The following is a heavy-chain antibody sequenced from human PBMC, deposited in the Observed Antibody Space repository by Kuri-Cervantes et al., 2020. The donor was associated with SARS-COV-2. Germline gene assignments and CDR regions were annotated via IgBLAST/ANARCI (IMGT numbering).Heavy chain of an antibody. J-gene: IGHJ6*02. D-gene: IGHD3-10*01. CDR2: ISSSAGST. V-gene: IGHV3-23*01. Sequence: GGSLRLSCAASGSTFSTYAMSWVRQAPGKGLEWVSAISSSAGSTYYADSVKGRFTISRDNSKNTLYLQMNSLRAEDTAVYYCARDVNYGSGYGMDVWGQGTTVTVSS. CDR3: ARDVNYGSGYGMDV. CDR1: GSTFSTYA.